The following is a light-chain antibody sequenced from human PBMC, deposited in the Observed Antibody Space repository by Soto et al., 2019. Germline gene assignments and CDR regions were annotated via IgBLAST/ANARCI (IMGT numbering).Light chain of an antibody. CDR3: SSYTSSSTYVV. CDR1: SSDVGGYDY. J-gene: IGLJ2*01. V-gene: IGLV2-14*01. CDR2: EVS. Sequence: QSVLTQPASVSGSPGQSITISCTGTSSDVGGYDYVSWYQQHPGKAPKLMIYEVSSRPSGVSNRFSGSKSGNTASLTISGLHGEDEDEYYCSSYTSSSTYVVFGGGTKLTVL.